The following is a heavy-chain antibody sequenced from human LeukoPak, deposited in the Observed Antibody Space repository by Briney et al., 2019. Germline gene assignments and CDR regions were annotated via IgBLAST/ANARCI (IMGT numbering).Heavy chain of an antibody. CDR1: GFTFSNYN. CDR2: ISSSSSTI. D-gene: IGHD3/OR15-3a*01. CDR3: ARGTDYWDS. J-gene: IGHJ4*02. V-gene: IGHV3-48*01. Sequence: GGSLRLSCAASGFTFSNYNMNWVRQAPGKGLEWVSYISSSSSTIYYADSVKGRSTISRDNAKNSLYLQMNSLRAEDTAVYYCARGTDYWDSWGQGTLVTVSS.